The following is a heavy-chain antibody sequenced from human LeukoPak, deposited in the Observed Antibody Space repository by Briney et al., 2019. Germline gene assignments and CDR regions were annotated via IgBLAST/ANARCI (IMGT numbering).Heavy chain of an antibody. CDR1: GGSISSYY. V-gene: IGHV4-59*01. CDR3: TRGGSADPFEH. D-gene: IGHD1-26*01. CDR2: IYYSGST. J-gene: IGHJ4*02. Sequence: SETLSLTCTVSGGSISSYYWSWIRQPPGKGLEWIGYIYYSGSTSYNPSLKSRVTISVDTSKNQFSLKLSSVTAADTAVYYCTRGGSADPFEHWGQGTLVTVSS.